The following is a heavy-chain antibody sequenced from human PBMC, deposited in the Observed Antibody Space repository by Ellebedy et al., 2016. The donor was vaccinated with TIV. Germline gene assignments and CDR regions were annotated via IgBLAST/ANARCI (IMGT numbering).Heavy chain of an antibody. Sequence: GESLKISCTASGFTFSAFSMFWVRQTPGKGLEWVALISYSGDHTYIADSVRGRFTISRDNSKDTLFLQMNSLRADDSAVYYCATLQVTSLEPHYYYAMDVWGQGTTVTVSS. CDR3: ATLQVTSLEPHYYYAMDV. V-gene: IGHV3-30*03. CDR1: GFTFSAFS. J-gene: IGHJ6*01. CDR2: ISYSGDHT. D-gene: IGHD1-14*01.